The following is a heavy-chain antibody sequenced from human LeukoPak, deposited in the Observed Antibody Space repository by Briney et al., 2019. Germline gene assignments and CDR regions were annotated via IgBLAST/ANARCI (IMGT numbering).Heavy chain of an antibody. CDR1: GLIFRSYP. D-gene: IGHD1-26*01. CDR2: VSYDGSGE. CDR3: ARDGVGTAFDL. J-gene: IGHJ3*01. Sequence: PGRSLRLSCAASGLIFRSYPMHWVRQAPGKGLEWVAVVSYDGSGENYADSVNGRFTISRDNSKNTLYLQMNSLGAEDTAVFYCARDGVGTAFDLWGQGTMVTVSS. V-gene: IGHV3-30*01.